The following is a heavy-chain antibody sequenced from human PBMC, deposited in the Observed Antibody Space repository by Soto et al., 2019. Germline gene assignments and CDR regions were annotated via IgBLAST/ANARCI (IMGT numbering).Heavy chain of an antibody. V-gene: IGHV4-30-2*01. CDR1: GGSISSGGYS. CDR2: IYHSGST. CDR3: AVHSCGGDCYFYY. J-gene: IGHJ4*02. Sequence: SETLSLTCAVSGGSISSGGYSWSWIRQPPGKGLEWIGYIYHSGSTYYNPSLKSRVTISVDRSKNQFSLKLSSVTAADTAVYYCAVHSCGGDCYFYYWGQGTLVTVSS. D-gene: IGHD2-21*02.